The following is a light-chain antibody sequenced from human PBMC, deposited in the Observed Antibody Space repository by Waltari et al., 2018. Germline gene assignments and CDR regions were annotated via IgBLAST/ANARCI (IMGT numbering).Light chain of an antibody. CDR1: TSPNQY. CDR3: QASDTSGSYPV. Sequence: SYELTQPPSVSVSPGQTARITCSADTSPNQYAFWYQQKPGQAPVLVIYNDSERPSGSPGRCAGSSSVTTVTLTISGAQAEDEADYYCQASDTSGSYPVFGGGTKLTVL. J-gene: IGLJ2*01. V-gene: IGLV3-25*03. CDR2: NDS.